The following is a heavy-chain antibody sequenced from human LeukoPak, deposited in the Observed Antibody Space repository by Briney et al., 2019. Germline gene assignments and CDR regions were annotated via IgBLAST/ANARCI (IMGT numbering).Heavy chain of an antibody. CDR1: GYTFTSYD. D-gene: IGHD3-10*01. Sequence: GASVKVSCKASGYTFTSYDISWVSQAPGQGLEWMGGIIPNLGTANYAQKFQGRVTITADESTRPAYMELSSLRSEDTAVYYWARCPVTMVRGVIIVDAFDIWGQGTMVTVSS. V-gene: IGHV1-69*13. CDR2: IIPNLGTA. CDR3: ARCPVTMVRGVIIVDAFDI. J-gene: IGHJ3*02.